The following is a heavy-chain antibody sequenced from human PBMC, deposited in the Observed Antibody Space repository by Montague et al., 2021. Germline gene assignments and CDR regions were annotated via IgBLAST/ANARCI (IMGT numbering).Heavy chain of an antibody. D-gene: IGHD6-6*01. CDR2: IDSSSSYI. Sequence: SLRLSCAASGFPFSYYTMHWVRQAPGQGLQWVSSIDSSSSYIYYADSLKGRFTISRDNAKNSLSLQINNLRADDTAVYYCARYEAASSSSSFEYWGRGTLVTVSS. J-gene: IGHJ4*02. CDR1: GFPFSYYT. CDR3: ARYEAASSSSSFEY. V-gene: IGHV3-21*01.